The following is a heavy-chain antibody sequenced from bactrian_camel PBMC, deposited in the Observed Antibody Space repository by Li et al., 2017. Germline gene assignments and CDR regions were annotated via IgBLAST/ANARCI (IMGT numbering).Heavy chain of an antibody. J-gene: IGHJ6*01. CDR1: GYRGSSGC. V-gene: IGHV3S1*01. CDR2: IYTGFGHT. CDR3: AARFQGFGYARCGFAEFGY. Sequence: QVQLVESGGGSVRAGGSLKLSCVASGYRGSSGCVGWFRQAPGKEREGVAIIYTGFGHTYYADSVKGRFTISQDNSKNTLYLQMNSLNVEDTAMYYCAARFQGFGYARCGFAEFGYWGQGTQVTVS. D-gene: IGHD5*01.